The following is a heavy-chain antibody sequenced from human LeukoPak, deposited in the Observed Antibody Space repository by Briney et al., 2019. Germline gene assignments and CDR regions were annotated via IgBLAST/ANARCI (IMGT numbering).Heavy chain of an antibody. CDR2: IDHNEFT. CDR3: ARDQVDCSSTSCYEYYYYMDV. CDR1: GVSFSGHY. V-gene: IGHV4-34*01. D-gene: IGHD2-2*01. J-gene: IGHJ6*03. Sequence: PSETLSLTCAVYGVSFSGHYWSWIRQPPEKGLEWIAQIDHNEFTNYNPSLKSRVTISVDSSKNQFSLKVDSVIAADTAVYYCARDQVDCSSTSCYEYYYYMDVWGKGTTVTVSS.